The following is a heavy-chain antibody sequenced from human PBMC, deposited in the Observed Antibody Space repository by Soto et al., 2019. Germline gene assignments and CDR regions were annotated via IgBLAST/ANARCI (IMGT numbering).Heavy chain of an antibody. Sequence: QVHLVESGGGVVQPGRSLRLSCAASGFTFSDYAMHWVRQAPGKGLEWVAVISDNGHDKEYVDSVKGRFTLSRDNSKNAMFLHMNNLRVEDTAVYYCAKDLIAVVQSADGPDSWGQGALVIVSS. J-gene: IGHJ4*02. CDR3: AKDLIAVVQSADGPDS. V-gene: IGHV3-30*18. D-gene: IGHD2-21*01. CDR1: GFTFSDYA. CDR2: ISDNGHDK.